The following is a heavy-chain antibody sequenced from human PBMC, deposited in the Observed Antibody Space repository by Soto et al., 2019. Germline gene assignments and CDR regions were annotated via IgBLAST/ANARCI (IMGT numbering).Heavy chain of an antibody. CDR1: GGSISSYY. J-gene: IGHJ4*02. D-gene: IGHD5-18*01. V-gene: IGHV4-39*01. Sequence: SETLSLTCAVSGGSISSYYWGWIRQPPGKGLEWIGTFYYSGSTYYNPSLKSRVTISVDTSKNQFSLKLSSVTAADTAVYYCARQSGYSYGEFFDYWGQGTLVTVSS. CDR3: ARQSGYSYGEFFDY. CDR2: FYYSGST.